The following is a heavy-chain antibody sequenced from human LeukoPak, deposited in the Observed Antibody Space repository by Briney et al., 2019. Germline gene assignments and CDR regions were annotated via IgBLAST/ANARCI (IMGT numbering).Heavy chain of an antibody. CDR2: MNPNSGAT. CDR1: GYTFSGYY. Sequence: GASVKVSCKASGYTFSGYYIHWVRQAPGQGLEWMGWMNPNSGATNNAQKFQGRVTLSRDTSISTAYMELSKLISDDTAVYYCARSGITTIPNFDYWGQGTLVTVSS. D-gene: IGHD5-12*01. J-gene: IGHJ4*02. CDR3: ARSGITTIPNFDY. V-gene: IGHV1-2*02.